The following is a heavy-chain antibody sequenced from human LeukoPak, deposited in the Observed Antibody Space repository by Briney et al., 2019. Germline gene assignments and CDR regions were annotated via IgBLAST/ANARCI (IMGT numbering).Heavy chain of an antibody. V-gene: IGHV4-39*07. CDR2: IYYSGST. J-gene: IGHJ6*03. D-gene: IGHD3-10*01. Sequence: SETLSLTCTVSGGSISSSSYYWGWIRQPPGKGLEWIGSIYYSGSTYYNPSLKSRVTISVDTSKNQFSLKLSSVTAADTAVYYCARVVYYGSGSYPSRNYYYYYYMDVWGKGTTVTVSS. CDR3: ARVVYYGSGSYPSRNYYYYYYMDV. CDR1: GGSISSSSYY.